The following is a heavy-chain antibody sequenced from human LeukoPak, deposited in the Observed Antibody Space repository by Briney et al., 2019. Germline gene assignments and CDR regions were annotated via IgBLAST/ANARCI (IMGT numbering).Heavy chain of an antibody. V-gene: IGHV4-30-4*01. CDR2: IYYSGST. Sequence: KASGTLSLTCTVSGGSISSGDYYWSWIRQPPGKGLEWIGYIYYSGSTYYNPSLKSRVTISVDTSKNQFSLKLSSVTAADTAVYYCARERYLWFGELIYYYGMDVWGKGTTVTVSS. CDR1: GGSISSGDYY. CDR3: ARERYLWFGELIYYYGMDV. J-gene: IGHJ6*04. D-gene: IGHD3-10*01.